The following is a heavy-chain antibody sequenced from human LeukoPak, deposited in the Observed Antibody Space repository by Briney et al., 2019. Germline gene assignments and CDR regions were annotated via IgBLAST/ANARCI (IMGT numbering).Heavy chain of an antibody. D-gene: IGHD3-22*01. J-gene: IGHJ4*02. Sequence: PSETLSLTCAVYGGSLSGYYWSWIRQPPGKGLEWIGEINHSGSTNYNPSLKSRVTISVDTSKNQFSLKLSSVTAADTAVYYCARVGVQVRPYDSNPLDFDYWGQGTLVTVSS. CDR3: ARVGVQVRPYDSNPLDFDY. CDR1: GGSLSGYY. CDR2: INHSGST. V-gene: IGHV4-34*01.